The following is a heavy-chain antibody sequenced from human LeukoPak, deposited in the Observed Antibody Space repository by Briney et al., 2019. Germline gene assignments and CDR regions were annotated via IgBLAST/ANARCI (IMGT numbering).Heavy chain of an antibody. CDR1: GGSISSSY. Sequence: PSETLSLTCSVSGGSISSSYWSWIWQPPGKGLEWIGYIYYSGSTNYNPSLKGRVTISVDTSKNQFSLKLSSVTAADTAVYYCARIFTDSSDYYSEYWGQGALVTVSS. CDR2: IYYSGST. J-gene: IGHJ4*02. D-gene: IGHD3-22*01. V-gene: IGHV4-59*01. CDR3: ARIFTDSSDYYSEY.